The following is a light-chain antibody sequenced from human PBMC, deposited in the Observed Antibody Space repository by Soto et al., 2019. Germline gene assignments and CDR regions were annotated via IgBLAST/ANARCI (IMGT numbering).Light chain of an antibody. CDR3: QQYNSYWT. CDR1: QSISSW. CDR2: MAS. Sequence: DIQMTQSPSTLSASVGDRVTITCRASQSISSWLAWYQQKPGKAPKLLIYMASSLESGVPSRFSGSGSGTEFTLTISSLHPDDFATYYCQQYNSYWTFGQGTKVEIK. V-gene: IGKV1-5*03. J-gene: IGKJ1*01.